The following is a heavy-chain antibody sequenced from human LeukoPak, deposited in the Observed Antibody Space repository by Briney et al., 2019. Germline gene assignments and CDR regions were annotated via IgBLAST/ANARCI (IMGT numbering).Heavy chain of an antibody. D-gene: IGHD6-19*01. CDR3: ARVIPHGWRQSDH. Sequence: SETLSLTCAVSGDFFSTSHWWNWVRQSPGEGLEWIGEVSVDGSRNYNPSLKSRVTMSLDKSKNQFSLNLNSVTAADTAVYYCARVIPHGWRQSDHWGQGILVIVSS. CDR2: VSVDGSR. J-gene: IGHJ4*02. CDR1: GDFFSTSHW. V-gene: IGHV4-4*02.